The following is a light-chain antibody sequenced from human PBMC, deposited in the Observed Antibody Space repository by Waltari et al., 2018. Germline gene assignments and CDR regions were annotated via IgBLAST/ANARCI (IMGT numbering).Light chain of an antibody. V-gene: IGKV1-17*01. CDR2: AAS. J-gene: IGKJ1*01. CDR1: QGISTY. CDR3: LQYNSNPWT. Sequence: DIQMTQSPSSLSASAGDRVTITCRASQGISTYLNWYQQKPGKAPKRLIYAASSLESGVPSRFSGSGSGTDFTPTIGSLQPEDFATYYCLQYNSNPWTFGQGTKVEIK.